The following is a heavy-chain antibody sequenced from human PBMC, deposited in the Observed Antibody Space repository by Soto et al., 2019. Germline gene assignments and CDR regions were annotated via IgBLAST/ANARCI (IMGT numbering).Heavy chain of an antibody. Sequence: QVQLVESGGGVVQPGRSLRLSCAASGFTFSSYAMHWVRQAPGKGLEWVAVISYDGSNKYYAESVKGRFTISRDNSKITLYQQMNSLRAEDTAVYYCARDDHLTEVVVAATPLDYWGQGTLVTVSS. CDR1: GFTFSSYA. CDR2: ISYDGSNK. CDR3: ARDDHLTEVVVAATPLDY. D-gene: IGHD2-15*01. V-gene: IGHV3-30-3*01. J-gene: IGHJ4*02.